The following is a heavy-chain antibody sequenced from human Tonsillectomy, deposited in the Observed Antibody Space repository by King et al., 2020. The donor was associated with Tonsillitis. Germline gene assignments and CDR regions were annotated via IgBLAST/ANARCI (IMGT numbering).Heavy chain of an antibody. CDR2: MNPNRGNT. CDR3: ARGRPKNRNYYYGMDV. CDR1: GYTFTSYD. D-gene: IGHD2/OR15-2a*01. V-gene: IGHV1-8*01. Sequence: VQLVQSGAEVKKPGASVKVSCKASGYTFTSYDINWVRQATGQGLEWMGWMNPNRGNTGYAQKFQGRVTMTRNTSISTAYMELSSLRSEDTAVYYCARGRPKNRNYYYGMDVWGQGTTVTVSS. J-gene: IGHJ6*02.